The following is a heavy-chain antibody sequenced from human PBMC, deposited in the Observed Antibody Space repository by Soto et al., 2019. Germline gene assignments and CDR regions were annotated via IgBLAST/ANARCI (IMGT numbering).Heavy chain of an antibody. D-gene: IGHD3-10*01. CDR2: IWNDGSNK. Sequence: QVQLVESGGGVVQPGRSLRLSCAASGFSLSTYDMHWVRQAPGKGLEWVALIWNDGSNKYYADSVKGRFTISRDNSKNTLYLQMNSLRAEDTAVYYCARDALVRGGHPPDYWGQGTLVTVSS. J-gene: IGHJ4*02. CDR1: GFSLSTYD. V-gene: IGHV3-33*01. CDR3: ARDALVRGGHPPDY.